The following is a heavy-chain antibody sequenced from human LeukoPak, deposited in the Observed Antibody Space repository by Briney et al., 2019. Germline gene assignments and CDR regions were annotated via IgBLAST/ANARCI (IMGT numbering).Heavy chain of an antibody. Sequence: SVKVSCKASGGTFSSYAISWVRQAPGQGLEWMGGIIPIFGTANYAQKFQGRVTITADKSTSTAYMELSSLRSEDTAVYYCARDRYYYDSSGYYGVYYYYYMDVWGKGTTVTVSS. CDR1: GGTFSSYA. CDR2: IIPIFGTA. D-gene: IGHD3-22*01. CDR3: ARDRYYYDSSGYYGVYYYYYMDV. V-gene: IGHV1-69*06. J-gene: IGHJ6*03.